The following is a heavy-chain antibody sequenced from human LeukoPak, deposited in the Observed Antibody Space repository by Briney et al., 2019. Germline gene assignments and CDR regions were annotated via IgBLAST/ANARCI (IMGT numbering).Heavy chain of an antibody. Sequence: ASVKVSCKASGYTFTSYGISWVRQAPGQGLEWMGWISAYNGNTNYAQKLQGRVTMTTDTSTSTAYMELRSLRSDDTAVYYCARPTPPYCSSTSCLLPDYWGQGTLVTVSS. CDR1: GYTFTSYG. D-gene: IGHD2-2*01. V-gene: IGHV1-18*01. CDR3: ARPTPPYCSSTSCLLPDY. CDR2: ISAYNGNT. J-gene: IGHJ4*02.